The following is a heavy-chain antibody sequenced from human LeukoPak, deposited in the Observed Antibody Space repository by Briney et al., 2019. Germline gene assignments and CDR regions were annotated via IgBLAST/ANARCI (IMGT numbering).Heavy chain of an antibody. CDR2: LHASGGA. V-gene: IGHV4-4*07. D-gene: IGHD2-8*02. J-gene: IGHJ6*03. CDR3: AREVTGPPTYYYYYLDV. CDR1: ADSFSSYF. Sequence: SETLSLTCTVSADSFSSYFWSWIRQPAGKGLEWIGRLHASGGASYNPSLKSRVTMSLDTSRNQLYLKLMSVTAADSAVYYCAREVTGPPTYYYYYLDVWGKGATVTVSS.